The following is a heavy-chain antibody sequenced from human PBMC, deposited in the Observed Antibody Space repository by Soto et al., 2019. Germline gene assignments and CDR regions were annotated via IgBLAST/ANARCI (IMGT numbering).Heavy chain of an antibody. CDR3: AAPRSNYMNYFDY. J-gene: IGHJ4*02. V-gene: IGHV1-69*01. Sequence: QVQLVQSGAEVKKPWSSVKVSCKASGGTFSSYAISWVRQAPGQGLEWMGGIIPIFGTANYAQKYQGRVTITADESTSTAYMELSSLRSEDTAVYYCAAPRSNYMNYFDYWGQGTLVTVSS. CDR1: GGTFSSYA. CDR2: IIPIFGTA. D-gene: IGHD4-4*01.